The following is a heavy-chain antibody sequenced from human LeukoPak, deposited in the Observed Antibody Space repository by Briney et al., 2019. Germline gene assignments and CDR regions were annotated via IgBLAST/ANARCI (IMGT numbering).Heavy chain of an antibody. Sequence: GESLRISCKGSGYSFTSSWINWVRQMPGKGLEWMGRIDPTDSYTNYSPSFQGHVTISADKSISTAYLQWSSLKASDAAMYYCATSTYPYYDILIRWGRGTLVTVSS. CDR1: GYSFTSSW. V-gene: IGHV5-10-1*01. CDR3: ATSTYPYYDILIR. D-gene: IGHD3-9*01. CDR2: IDPTDSYT. J-gene: IGHJ2*01.